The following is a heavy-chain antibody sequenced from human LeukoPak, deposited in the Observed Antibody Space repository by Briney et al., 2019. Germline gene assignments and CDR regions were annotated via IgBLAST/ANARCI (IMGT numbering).Heavy chain of an antibody. CDR3: ARDQHAAAGRGTLYYFDY. V-gene: IGHV3-30*04. D-gene: IGHD6-13*01. Sequence: GSLRLSWVATGFTFTSFSMHWVRQAPGKGLEWVAVISYDGTNKYYGDPVKGRFTISRDNSKNTLYLQMNSLRAEDTAVYYCARDQHAAAGRGTLYYFDYWGQGTLVTVSS. CDR1: GFTFTSFS. J-gene: IGHJ4*02. CDR2: ISYDGTNK.